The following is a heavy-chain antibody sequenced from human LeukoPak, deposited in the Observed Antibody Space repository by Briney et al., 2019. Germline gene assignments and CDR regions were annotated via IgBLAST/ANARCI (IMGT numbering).Heavy chain of an antibody. CDR2: IYYSGST. J-gene: IGHJ3*02. V-gene: IGHV4-61*01. D-gene: IGHD6-13*01. CDR3: ARDSPYSSSWQSDAFDI. Sequence: SETLSLTCTVSGGAVSSGSYYWSWIRQPPGKGLEWIGYIYYSGSTNYNPSLKSRVTISVDTSKNQFPLKLSSVTAADTAVYYCARDSPYSSSWQSDAFDIWGQGTMVTVSS. CDR1: GGAVSSGSYY.